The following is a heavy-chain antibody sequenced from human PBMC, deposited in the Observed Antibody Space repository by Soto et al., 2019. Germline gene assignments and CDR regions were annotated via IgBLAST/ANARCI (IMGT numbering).Heavy chain of an antibody. CDR3: ARAYYYDSSGNLNWFDP. V-gene: IGHV3-48*01. CDR2: ISSSTSTI. CDR1: GFTFSTYS. J-gene: IGHJ5*02. D-gene: IGHD3-22*01. Sequence: EVQLVESGGGLVQPGGSLRLSCAASGFTFSTYSMNWVRQAPGKGLEWVSYISSSTSTIYYADSVKGRFTISRDNAKNSLYLQMNSLRAEDTAVYYRARAYYYDSSGNLNWFDPWGQGTLVTVSS.